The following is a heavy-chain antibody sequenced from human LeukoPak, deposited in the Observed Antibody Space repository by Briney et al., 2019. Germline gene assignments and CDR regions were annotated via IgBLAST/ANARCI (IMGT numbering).Heavy chain of an antibody. D-gene: IGHD4-17*01. J-gene: IGHJ4*02. CDR2: INPNSGGT. CDR3: ARTDDYGDYGDY. V-gene: IGHV1-2*02. Sequence: ASVKVSCKASGYTFTGYYMHWVRQAPGQGLEWMGWINPNSGGTNYAQKFQGRVTMTRDTSISTAYMELRSLRSDDTAVYYCARTDDYGDYGDYWGQGTLVTVSS. CDR1: GYTFTGYY.